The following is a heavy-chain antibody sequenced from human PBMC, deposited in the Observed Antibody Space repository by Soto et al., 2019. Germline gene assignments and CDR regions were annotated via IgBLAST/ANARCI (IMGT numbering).Heavy chain of an antibody. CDR2: ISASGGTT. D-gene: IGHD2-15*01. Sequence: GGSLRLSCAASGFTFSSYAMSWVRQAPGKGLEWVSSISASGGTTYYADSVNGRFTISRDNSKNTLYLQMNSLRAEDTAVYYCATDHVVVLVAFSSWGQGTLVTVSS. CDR1: GFTFSSYA. V-gene: IGHV3-23*01. J-gene: IGHJ5*02. CDR3: ATDHVVVLVAFSS.